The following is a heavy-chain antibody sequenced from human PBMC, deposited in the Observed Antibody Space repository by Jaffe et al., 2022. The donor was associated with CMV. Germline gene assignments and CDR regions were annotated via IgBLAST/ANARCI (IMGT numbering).Heavy chain of an antibody. CDR1: GDSLRSSY. Sequence: QVQLQESGPGLVKTSETLSLTCTVSGDSLRSSYWNWVRQPAGKGLEWIGRIDAGGITNYNPSLKSRVFMSLDTSKKQFSLNLSSVTAADTAVYFCAREGFTEAFHYWGQGTLVTVS. D-gene: IGHD3-3*01. CDR3: AREGFTEAFHY. J-gene: IGHJ4*02. V-gene: IGHV4-4*07. CDR2: IDAGGIT.